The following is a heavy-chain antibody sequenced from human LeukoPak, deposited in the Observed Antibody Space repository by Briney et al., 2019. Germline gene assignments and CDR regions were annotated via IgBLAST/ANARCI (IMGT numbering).Heavy chain of an antibody. CDR1: GYTFTSYD. D-gene: IGHD3-16*02. CDR3: AREKIDYDYVWGSYRRGLVLYMDV. Sequence: GASVKVSCKASGYTFTSYDINWVRQATGQGLEWMGWMNPNSGNTGYAQKFQGRVTMTRNTSISTAYMELSSLRSEDTAVYYCAREKIDYDYVWGSYRRGLVLYMDVWGKGTTVTVSS. V-gene: IGHV1-8*01. CDR2: MNPNSGNT. J-gene: IGHJ6*03.